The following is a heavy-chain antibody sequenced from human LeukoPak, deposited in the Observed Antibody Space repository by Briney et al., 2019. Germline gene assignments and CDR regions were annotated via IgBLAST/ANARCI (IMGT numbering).Heavy chain of an antibody. Sequence: GGSLRLSCAASGFTFSSYSMNWVRQAPGKGLEWVSYISISSSTIYYADSVKGRFTISRDNAKNSLYLQMDSLRAGDTAVYYCAREAITGAFGFDPWGQGTLVTVSS. D-gene: IGHD1-1*01. CDR1: GFTFSSYS. CDR2: ISISSSTI. CDR3: AREAITGAFGFDP. J-gene: IGHJ5*02. V-gene: IGHV3-48*01.